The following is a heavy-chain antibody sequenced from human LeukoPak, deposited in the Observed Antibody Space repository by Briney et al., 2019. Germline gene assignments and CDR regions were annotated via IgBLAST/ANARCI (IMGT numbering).Heavy chain of an antibody. CDR1: GGSFSGYY. Sequence: SETLSLTCAVYGGSFSGYYWSWIRQPPGKGLEWIGEINHSGSTNYNPSLTSRVTISVDTSKNQFSLKLSSVTAADTAVYYCASQGDYDSSGYYHFDYWGQGTLVTVSS. V-gene: IGHV4-34*01. D-gene: IGHD3-22*01. J-gene: IGHJ4*02. CDR3: ASQGDYDSSGYYHFDY. CDR2: INHSGST.